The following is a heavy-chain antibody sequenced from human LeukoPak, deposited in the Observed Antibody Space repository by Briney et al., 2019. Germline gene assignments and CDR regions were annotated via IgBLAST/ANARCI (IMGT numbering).Heavy chain of an antibody. Sequence: ASVKVSCKASGYTFVNYGITWVRQAPGQGLEWMGWISPYNGNTKYAERLQGRVTMTTEKSTNTAYLELRSLTYDDTAVYFCARAITIFGVTIPDGMDVWGQGTTVSVSS. CDR3: ARAITIFGVTIPDGMDV. CDR1: GYTFVNYG. D-gene: IGHD3-3*01. CDR2: ISPYNGNT. J-gene: IGHJ6*02. V-gene: IGHV1-18*01.